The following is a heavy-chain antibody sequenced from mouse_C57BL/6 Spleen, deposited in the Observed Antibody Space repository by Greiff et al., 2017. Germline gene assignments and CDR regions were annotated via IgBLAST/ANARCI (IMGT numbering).Heavy chain of an antibody. Sequence: DVQLQESGPGMVKPSQSLSLTCTVTGYSITSGYDWHWIRHFPGNKLEWMGYISYSGSTNYNPSLKSRISITHDTSKNHFFLKLNSVTTEDTATYYCARDGDYGSSYGYFDVWGTGTTVTVSS. CDR2: ISYSGST. V-gene: IGHV3-1*01. CDR3: ARDGDYGSSYGYFDV. CDR1: GYSITSGYD. J-gene: IGHJ1*03. D-gene: IGHD1-1*01.